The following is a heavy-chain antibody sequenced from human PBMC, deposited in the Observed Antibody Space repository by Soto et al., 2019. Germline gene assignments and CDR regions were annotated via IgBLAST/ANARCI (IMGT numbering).Heavy chain of an antibody. J-gene: IGHJ5*02. CDR3: ATGGLFSS. Sequence: QVQLQQWGAGLLKPSETLSLTCDISGEYFSANYWSWIRQTPGKGLGWLGEINHAGTTDYNPSVEDRIIISADASKNQFSLKLTSLTAMDTAVYYCATGGLFSSWGQGTLVTVSS. D-gene: IGHD3-3*01. CDR1: GEYFSANY. CDR2: INHAGTT. V-gene: IGHV4-34*01.